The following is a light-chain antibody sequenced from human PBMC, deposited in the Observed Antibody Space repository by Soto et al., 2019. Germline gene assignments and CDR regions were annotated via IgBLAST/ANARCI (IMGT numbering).Light chain of an antibody. Sequence: QSVLTQPPSASGTPGQRVTISCSGSSSNIGSNYVYWYQHLPGTAPKLLIYRNNQRPSGVPDRFSGSKSGNTASLTISGLQAEDEADYFCCSYAGGYTYLFGTGTKLTVL. CDR3: CSYAGGYTYL. CDR1: SSNIGSNY. J-gene: IGLJ1*01. V-gene: IGLV1-47*01. CDR2: RNN.